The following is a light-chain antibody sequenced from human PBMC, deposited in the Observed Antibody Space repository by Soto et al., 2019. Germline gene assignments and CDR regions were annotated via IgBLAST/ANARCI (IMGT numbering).Light chain of an antibody. CDR2: GAS. CDR1: QSVSSSY. V-gene: IGKV3-20*01. J-gene: IGKJ3*01. CDR3: QHYGSSPRIP. Sequence: EIVFTLSPGTLSLSTGETATLYCRASQSVSSSYLAWYQQKPGQAPRLLIYGASSRATGIPDRFSGSGSGTDFTLTISRLEPEDVAVYYCQHYGSSPRIPFGPVTKVAIK.